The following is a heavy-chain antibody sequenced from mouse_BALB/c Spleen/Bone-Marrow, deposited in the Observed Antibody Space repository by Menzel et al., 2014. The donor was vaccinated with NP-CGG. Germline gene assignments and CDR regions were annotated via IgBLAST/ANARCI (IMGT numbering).Heavy chain of an antibody. CDR3: ARSDGYYPYYYAMDY. CDR2: INPSNGRT. D-gene: IGHD2-3*01. V-gene: IGHV1S81*02. CDR1: GYTFTSYW. Sequence: VKLLESGAELVKPGASVKLSCKASGYTFTSYWMHWVKQRPGQGLEWIGEINPSNGRTNYNEKFKGKATLTVDKSSSTAYMQLSSLTSEDSAVYYCARSDGYYPYYYAMDYWGQGTSVTVSS. J-gene: IGHJ4*01.